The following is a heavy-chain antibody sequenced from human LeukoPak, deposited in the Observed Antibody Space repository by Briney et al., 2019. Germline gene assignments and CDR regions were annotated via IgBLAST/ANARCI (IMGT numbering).Heavy chain of an antibody. CDR3: AKGHTNLDPA. D-gene: IGHD1-1*01. CDR1: GFSFDNYA. V-gene: IGHV3-23*01. Sequence: GGSLRLSCAASGFSFDNYAMSWVRQTPGKGLEWVSAIGGSGSDTSYTDSVKGRFTISRDNSKSTLYLQMNSLRGEDTAIYFCAKGHTNLDPAGDQGALVIVSS. J-gene: IGHJ4*02. CDR2: IGGSGSDT.